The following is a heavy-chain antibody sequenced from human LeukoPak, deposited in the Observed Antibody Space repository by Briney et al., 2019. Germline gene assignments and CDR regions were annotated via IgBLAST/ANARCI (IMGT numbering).Heavy chain of an antibody. CDR1: GGSISTSKW. D-gene: IGHD3-16*02. J-gene: IGHJ4*02. CDR2: IYYSGST. V-gene: IGHV4-4*02. Sequence: SETLSLTCAVSGGSISTSKWWSWVRQPPGKGLEWIGEIYYSGSTYYNPSLKSRVTISVDTSKNQFSLKLSSVTAADTAVYYCARAGRYDYVWGSYRYDSYFDYWGQGTLVTVSS. CDR3: ARAGRYDYVWGSYRYDSYFDY.